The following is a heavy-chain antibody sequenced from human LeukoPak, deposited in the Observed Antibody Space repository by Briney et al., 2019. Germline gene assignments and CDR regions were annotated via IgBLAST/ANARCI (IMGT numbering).Heavy chain of an antibody. D-gene: IGHD4-17*01. CDR3: ANSIDFDYGDYYFDY. CDR2: RDRSGTT. CDR1: GGSVSAGTYY. V-gene: IGHV4-61*02. Sequence: PSQTLSLTCTVSGGSVSAGTYYWNWIRQSAGKGLECIGRRDRSGTTYYNPSLKRRVTISLDTSKNQFSLKLSSVTAADTAVYYCANSIDFDYGDYYFDYWGQGALVTISS. J-gene: IGHJ4*02.